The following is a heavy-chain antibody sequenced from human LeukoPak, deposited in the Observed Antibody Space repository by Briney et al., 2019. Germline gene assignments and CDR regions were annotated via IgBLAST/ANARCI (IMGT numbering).Heavy chain of an antibody. J-gene: IGHJ4*02. V-gene: IGHV3-48*04. Sequence: GGSLRLSCAASGFTFSTYSMNWVRQAPGKGLEWVSYIGSSSSTIYYADSVKGRFTISRDNAKNSLYLQLNSLRAEDTAVYYCARALVSRGLYSSNLNGAAVAGTPDYWGQGTLVTVSS. D-gene: IGHD6-19*01. CDR1: GFTFSTYS. CDR3: ARALVSRGLYSSNLNGAAVAGTPDY. CDR2: IGSSSSTI.